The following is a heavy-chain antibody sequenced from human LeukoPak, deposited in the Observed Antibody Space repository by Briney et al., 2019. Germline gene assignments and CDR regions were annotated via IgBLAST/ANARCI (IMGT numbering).Heavy chain of an antibody. Sequence: SVKVSCKASGGTFSSYTISWVRQAPGQGLEWMGRIIPILGIANYAQKFQGRVTITANKSTSTAYMELSSLRSEDTAVYYCARDKGLAPHHDAFDIWGQGTMVTVSS. CDR2: IIPILGIA. D-gene: IGHD6-6*01. J-gene: IGHJ3*02. CDR3: ARDKGLAPHHDAFDI. CDR1: GGTFSSYT. V-gene: IGHV1-69*04.